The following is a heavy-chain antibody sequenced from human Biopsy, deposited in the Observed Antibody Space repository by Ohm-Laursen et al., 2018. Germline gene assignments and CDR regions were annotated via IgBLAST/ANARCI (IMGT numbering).Heavy chain of an antibody. CDR1: GDSINSSY. Sequence: SDTLFLTCTVSGDSINSSYWSWIRQAPGKGLEWIGFISNSGNTNYNPSLKSRVTISADTSKNQFSLKLGSVTVADTAVFYCARRGSGGRSFDYWGQGSLVTVSS. J-gene: IGHJ4*02. CDR2: ISNSGNT. D-gene: IGHD2-15*01. V-gene: IGHV4-59*08. CDR3: ARRGSGGRSFDY.